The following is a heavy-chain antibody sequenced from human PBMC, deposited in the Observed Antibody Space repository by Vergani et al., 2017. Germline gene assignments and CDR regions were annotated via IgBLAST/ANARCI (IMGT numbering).Heavy chain of an antibody. CDR2: ISGSGGST. J-gene: IGHJ4*02. V-gene: IGHV3-23*04. CDR1: GFTFSSYA. Sequence: EVHLVESGGGLVQPGRSLRLSCAASGFTFSSYAMSWVRQAPGKGLEWVSAISGSGGSTYYADSVKGRFTISRDNSKNTLYLQMNSMRAEDTAVYYCAKDSEDDSSGYSYFDYWGQGTLVTVSS. D-gene: IGHD3-22*01. CDR3: AKDSEDDSSGYSYFDY.